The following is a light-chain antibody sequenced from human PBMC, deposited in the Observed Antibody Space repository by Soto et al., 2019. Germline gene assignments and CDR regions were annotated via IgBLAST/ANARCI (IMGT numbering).Light chain of an antibody. V-gene: IGKV1-6*01. Sequence: AIQMTQSPSSLSASVGDRVIITCRASQGLGHDLGWYQQKPGKAPKLLIYGISTLESGVPSRFSGSGSGTDFTLTISSLQPEDFATYYCLQDSNYPYTFGQGTKVEIK. CDR1: QGLGHD. CDR3: LQDSNYPYT. CDR2: GIS. J-gene: IGKJ2*01.